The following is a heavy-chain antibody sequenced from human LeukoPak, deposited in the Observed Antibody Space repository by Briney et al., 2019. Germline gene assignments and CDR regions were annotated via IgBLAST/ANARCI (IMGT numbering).Heavy chain of an antibody. V-gene: IGHV4-39*07. J-gene: IGHJ4*02. D-gene: IGHD6-19*01. CDR2: IYYSGST. CDR1: GGSISSSSYY. CDR3: AREPGSHSSGWYLDY. Sequence: SETLSLTCTVSGGSISSSSYYWGWIRQPPGKGLEWIGSIYYSGSTFYNPSLKSRVTISVDTSKNQFSLKLSSVTAADTAVYYCAREPGSHSSGWYLDYWGQGTLVTVSS.